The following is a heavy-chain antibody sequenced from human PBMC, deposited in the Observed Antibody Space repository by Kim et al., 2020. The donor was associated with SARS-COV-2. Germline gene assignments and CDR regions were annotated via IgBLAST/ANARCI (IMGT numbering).Heavy chain of an antibody. CDR1: GFSFSTYG. CDR3: ATYQGPQVGTTTVPFDY. Sequence: GGSLRLSCAASGFSFSTYGMHWVRQAPGKGLEWVAVTWYDGSNKYYADSVKGRFTISRDNSKNTLYLQMNSLRAEDTAVYYCATYQGPQVGTTTVPFDYWGQGTLVTVSS. D-gene: IGHD1-26*01. V-gene: IGHV3-33*01. CDR2: TWYDGSNK. J-gene: IGHJ4*02.